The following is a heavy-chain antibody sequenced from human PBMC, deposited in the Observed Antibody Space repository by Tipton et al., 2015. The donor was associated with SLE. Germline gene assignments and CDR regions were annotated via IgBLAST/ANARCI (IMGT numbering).Heavy chain of an antibody. CDR2: IYYSAST. V-gene: IGHV4-61*01. Sequence: TLSLTCAVSGGSMSSGSYSWSWVRQPPGKGLEWIGYIYYSASTNYNPSLKSRVSISVDTSKNQFSLKLTSVTAADTAVYYCARRAAQNYFYGLDVWGQGTTVTVSS. CDR3: ARRAAQNYFYGLDV. J-gene: IGHJ6*02. D-gene: IGHD2-15*01. CDR1: GGSMSSGSYS.